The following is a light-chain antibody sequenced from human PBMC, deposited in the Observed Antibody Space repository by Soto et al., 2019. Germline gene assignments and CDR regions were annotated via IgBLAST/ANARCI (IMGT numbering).Light chain of an antibody. Sequence: DIQMTQSPSTLSASVGDRVTITCRASQSISNWLAWYQQKPGKAPTLLISDVSSLERGVPSRFSGSGSGTEFTLTISTLQPDDFAHYYCQHYNTSSRTFGQGNTVEIK. V-gene: IGKV1-5*01. J-gene: IGKJ1*01. CDR2: DVS. CDR3: QHYNTSSRT. CDR1: QSISNW.